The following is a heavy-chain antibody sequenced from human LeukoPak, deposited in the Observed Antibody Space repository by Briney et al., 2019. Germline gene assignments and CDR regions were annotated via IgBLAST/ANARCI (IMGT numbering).Heavy chain of an antibody. CDR1: GFTFSSYA. CDR2: ISYDGSNK. J-gene: IGHJ3*02. Sequence: GGSLRLSCAASGFTFSSYAMHWVRQAPGKGLEWVAVISYDGSNKYYADSVKGRFTISRDNSKNTLYLQMNSLRAEDTAVYYCARGLSGSYPWDAFDIWGQGTMVTVSS. D-gene: IGHD3-10*01. CDR3: ARGLSGSYPWDAFDI. V-gene: IGHV3-30*04.